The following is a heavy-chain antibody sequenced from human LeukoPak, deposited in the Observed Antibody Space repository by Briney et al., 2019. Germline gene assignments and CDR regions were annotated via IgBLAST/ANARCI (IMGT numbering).Heavy chain of an antibody. V-gene: IGHV4-4*07. CDR1: GGSISSYY. J-gene: IGHJ6*03. Sequence: SETLSLTSTVSGGSISSYYWSWIRQPAGKGLEWIGRIYTSGSTNYNPSLKSRVTMSVDTSKNQFSLKLSSVTAAGTAVYYCARDRQSSGYRYYYYYYYMDVWGKGTTVTVSS. CDR3: ARDRQSSGYRYYYYYYYMDV. CDR2: IYTSGST. D-gene: IGHD3-22*01.